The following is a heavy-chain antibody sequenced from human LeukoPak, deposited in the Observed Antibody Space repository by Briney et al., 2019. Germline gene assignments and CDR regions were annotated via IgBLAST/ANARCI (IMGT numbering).Heavy chain of an antibody. Sequence: GGSLRLSCAASGFTFSSYAMHWVRQAPGKGLEWVAVISYDGSNKYYADSVKGRFTISRDNAKNSLYLQMNSLRAEDMAFYYCAKGGSGSYSLDAFDIWGQGTMVTVSS. CDR3: AKGGSGSYSLDAFDI. CDR2: ISYDGSNK. D-gene: IGHD1-26*01. CDR1: GFTFSSYA. V-gene: IGHV3-30*04. J-gene: IGHJ3*02.